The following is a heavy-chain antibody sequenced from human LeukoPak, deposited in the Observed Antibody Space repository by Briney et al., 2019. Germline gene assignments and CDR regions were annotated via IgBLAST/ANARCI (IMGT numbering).Heavy chain of an antibody. J-gene: IGHJ4*02. CDR3: ARNYGDYRAVLDY. CDR2: ISSSSSYI. D-gene: IGHD4-17*01. CDR1: GFTFSSYS. V-gene: IGHV3-21*01. Sequence: GGSLRLSCAASGFTFSSYSMNWVRQAPGKGPEWVSSISSSSSYIYYADSVKGRFTISRDNAKNSLYLQMNSLRAEDTAVYYCARNYGDYRAVLDYWGQGTLVTVSS.